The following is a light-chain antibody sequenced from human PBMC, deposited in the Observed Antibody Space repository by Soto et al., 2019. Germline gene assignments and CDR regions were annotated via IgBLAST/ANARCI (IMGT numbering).Light chain of an antibody. V-gene: IGKV3-20*01. J-gene: IGKJ1*01. CDR1: QSVSSN. CDR2: GAS. Sequence: EIEMTQSPATLSVSPGERATLSCRASQSVSSNLAWYQQKPGQAPGLLIYGASSRATGIPDRFSGSGSGTDFTLTISRLEPEDFAVYYCQQYGSSPWTFGQGTKVDIK. CDR3: QQYGSSPWT.